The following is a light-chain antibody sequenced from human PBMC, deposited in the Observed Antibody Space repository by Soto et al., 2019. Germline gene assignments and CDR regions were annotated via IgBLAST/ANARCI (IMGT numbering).Light chain of an antibody. Sequence: IVMTQSPATLSVSPGERATLSCRASQSFSSSYLAWYQQKPGQSPRLLIYGASNRATGIPDRFSGSGSGTEFTLTITSLQPDDFAVYYCQQYHDYSTFGQGTKVDIK. V-gene: IGKV3D-15*01. J-gene: IGKJ1*01. CDR3: QQYHDYST. CDR2: GAS. CDR1: QSFSSSY.